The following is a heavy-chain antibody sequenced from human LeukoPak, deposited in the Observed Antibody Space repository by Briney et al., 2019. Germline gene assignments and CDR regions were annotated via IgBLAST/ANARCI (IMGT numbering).Heavy chain of an antibody. V-gene: IGHV3-7*05. CDR2: IKQDGSEK. CDR3: AREAGIPPSTQQWPTSVDY. J-gene: IGHJ4*02. CDR1: GFTFSSSW. Sequence: GGSLRLSCVASGFTFSSSWMSWVRQAPGKGLEWVANIKQDGSEKYCVDSVKGRFTISRDNAKNSLYLQMNSLRAEDTAVYYCAREAGIPPSTQQWPTSVDYWGQGTLVTVSS. D-gene: IGHD5-18*01.